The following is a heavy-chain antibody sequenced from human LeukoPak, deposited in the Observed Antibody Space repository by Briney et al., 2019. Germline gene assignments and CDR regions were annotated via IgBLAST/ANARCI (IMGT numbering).Heavy chain of an antibody. CDR3: AKEGAPLGGRPDY. CDR2: IRDDGNNI. D-gene: IGHD3-16*01. Sequence: QTGGSLRLSCAASRFTFSSYAMHWVRQAPGKGLEWVAFIRDDGNNIHYADSVKDRFTISRDNSKDTLYLQMNSLRVEDTAVYYCAKEGAPLGGRPDYWGQGTLVTVSS. J-gene: IGHJ4*02. CDR1: RFTFSSYA. V-gene: IGHV3-30*02.